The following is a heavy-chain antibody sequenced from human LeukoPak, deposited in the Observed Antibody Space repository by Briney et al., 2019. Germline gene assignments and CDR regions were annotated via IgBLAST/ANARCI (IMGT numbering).Heavy chain of an antibody. Sequence: PSETLSLTCTVSGGSISSYYWSWIRQPPGKGLEWIGYIYYSGSTNYNPSLKSRVTISVGTSKNQFSLKLSSVTAADTAVYYCARDRRTPEPYYYYYGMDVWGQGTTVTVSS. CDR1: GGSISSYY. V-gene: IGHV4-59*01. CDR3: ARDRRTPEPYYYYYGMDV. CDR2: IYYSGST. J-gene: IGHJ6*02.